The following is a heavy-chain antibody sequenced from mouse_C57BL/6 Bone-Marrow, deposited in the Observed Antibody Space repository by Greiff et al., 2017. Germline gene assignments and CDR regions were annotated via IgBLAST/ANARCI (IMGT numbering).Heavy chain of an antibody. CDR1: GFTFSSYA. Sequence: EVNVVESGGGLVKPGGSLKLSCAASGFTFSSYAMSWVRQTPEKRLEWVATISDGRSYTYYPDNVKGRFTISRDNAKNNLYLQMCHLKSADTAMYSCARPLDDYVVAWFAYWGQGTLVTVSA. D-gene: IGHD2-4*01. V-gene: IGHV5-4*03. CDR2: ISDGRSYT. J-gene: IGHJ3*01. CDR3: ARPLDDYVVAWFAY.